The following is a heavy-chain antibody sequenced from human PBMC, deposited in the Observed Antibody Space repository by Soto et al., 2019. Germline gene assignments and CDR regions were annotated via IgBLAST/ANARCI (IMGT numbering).Heavy chain of an antibody. D-gene: IGHD2-21*02. J-gene: IGHJ4*02. Sequence: QVQLMQSGAEVKKPGASVKVSCKASGDTFTNYYIHWVRQAPGQGLEWMGTVNPSGGHTTYAQHFLGRVTMTRDTSTSTLYMELTSLTSDDTAVYYCASGGHVVVVTVALDYWGQGTLVTVSS. CDR3: ASGGHVVVVTVALDY. CDR1: GDTFTNYY. CDR2: VNPSGGHT. V-gene: IGHV1-46*01.